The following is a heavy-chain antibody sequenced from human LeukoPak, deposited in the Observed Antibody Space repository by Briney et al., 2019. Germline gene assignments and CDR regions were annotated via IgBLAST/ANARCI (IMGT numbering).Heavy chain of an antibody. J-gene: IGHJ5*02. CDR2: INPNSGGT. D-gene: IGHD3-3*01. V-gene: IGHV1-2*02. Sequence: ASVKVSCKASGYTFTGHYMHWVRQAPGQGLEWMGWINPNSGGTNYAQKFQGRVTMTRDTSISTAYMELSRLRSDDTAVYYCARAATRRSNWFDPWGQGTLVTVSS. CDR3: ARAATRRSNWFDP. CDR1: GYTFTGHY.